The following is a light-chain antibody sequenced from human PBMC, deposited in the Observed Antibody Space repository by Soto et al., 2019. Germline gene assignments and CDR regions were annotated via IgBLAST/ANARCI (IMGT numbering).Light chain of an antibody. J-gene: IGLJ2*01. CDR2: YDS. Sequence: SYELTQPPSVSVAPGKTARITCGGNNIGTYNVHWYQQKPGLAPVVVIYYDSDRPSGIPERFSGSNSGNTATLTISWVEPGDEADYYCQVWDTSSDHVVFGGGTKLTVL. V-gene: IGLV3-21*04. CDR3: QVWDTSSDHVV. CDR1: NIGTYN.